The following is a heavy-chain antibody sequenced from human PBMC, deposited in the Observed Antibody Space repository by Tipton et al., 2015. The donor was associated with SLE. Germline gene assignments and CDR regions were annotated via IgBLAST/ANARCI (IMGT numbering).Heavy chain of an antibody. Sequence: SGSTYYNPSLKSRVTISVDTSKNQFSLKLSSVTAADTAVYYCAREGVNWGRDWFDPWGQGTLATVSS. J-gene: IGHJ5*02. D-gene: IGHD7-27*01. CDR2: SGST. V-gene: IGHV4-31*02. CDR3: AREGVNWGRDWFDP.